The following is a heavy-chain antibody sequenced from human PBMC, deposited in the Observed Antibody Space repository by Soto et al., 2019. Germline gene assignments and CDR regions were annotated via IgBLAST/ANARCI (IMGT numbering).Heavy chain of an antibody. J-gene: IGHJ6*02. CDR2: IYTSGST. V-gene: IGHV4-4*07. CDR3: ARDTITMVRGVIPNYYYGMDV. Sequence: SETLSLTCTVSGGSISSYYWSWIRQPAGKGLEWIGRIYTSGSTNYNPSLKSRVTMSVDTSKNQFSLKLSSVTAADTAVYYCARDTITMVRGVIPNYYYGMDVWGQGTTVTVSS. D-gene: IGHD3-10*01. CDR1: GGSISSYY.